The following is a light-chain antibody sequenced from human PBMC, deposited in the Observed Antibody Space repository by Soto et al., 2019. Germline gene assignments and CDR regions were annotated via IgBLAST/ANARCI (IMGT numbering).Light chain of an antibody. J-gene: IGKJ3*01. V-gene: IGKV3-15*01. CDR2: AAS. CDR3: QHYNNWPPCT. Sequence: DIVMTQSPATLSVSPGERATLSCRASQSISSNLAWYQQKPGQAPRLLIYAASTRATGIPVRFSGSGSGTEFTLTISSLQSEDFAIYYCQHYNNWPPCTFGPGTKVDIK. CDR1: QSISSN.